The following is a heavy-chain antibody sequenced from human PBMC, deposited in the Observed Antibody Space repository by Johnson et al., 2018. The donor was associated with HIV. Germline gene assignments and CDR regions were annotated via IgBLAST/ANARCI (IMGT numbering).Heavy chain of an antibody. CDR2: IYSGGRS. V-gene: IGHV3-66*01. CDR1: GFTVRSNY. CDR3: TTGTLFFQGSGYTTTYDAFDI. J-gene: IGHJ3*02. Sequence: EMQLVESGGGVVQPGRSLRLSCAASGFTVRSNYMSWVRQAPGKGLEWVSVIYSGGRSYYAAPVKGRFTISRDESRNTLYLQMNSLKTEDTGVYYCTTGTLFFQGSGYTTTYDAFDIWGQGTMVIVSS. D-gene: IGHD3-3*01.